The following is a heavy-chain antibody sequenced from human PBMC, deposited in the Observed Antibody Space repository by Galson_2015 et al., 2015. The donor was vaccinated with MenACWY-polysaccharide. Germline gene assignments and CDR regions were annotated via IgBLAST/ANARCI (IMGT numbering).Heavy chain of an antibody. CDR2: IKSKDDGGTI. CDR1: GFTFGNAG. CDR3: ATCHGFDI. D-gene: IGHD6-25*01. V-gene: IGHV3-15*01. J-gene: IGHJ3*02. Sequence: SLRLSCAGSGFTFGNAGMSWVRQAPGKGLEWVGRIKSKDDGGTIEYAATVKVRFSISRDDSKNMVYLQMNSLKTEDTAMYYCATCHGFDIWGRGTVVTVSS.